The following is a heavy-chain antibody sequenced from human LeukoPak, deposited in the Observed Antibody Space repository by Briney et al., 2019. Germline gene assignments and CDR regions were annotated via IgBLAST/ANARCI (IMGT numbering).Heavy chain of an antibody. J-gene: IGHJ5*02. CDR1: GFTFSSYS. CDR2: ISSSSSTI. D-gene: IGHD3-10*01. CDR3: ARETSPAGRPNWFDP. Sequence: GGSLRLSCAASGFTFSSYSMNWVRQAPGKGLEWVSYISSSSSTIYYADSVKGRFTISRDNAKNSLYLQMNSLRAEDTAVYYCARETSPAGRPNWFDPWGQGTLVTVSS. V-gene: IGHV3-48*01.